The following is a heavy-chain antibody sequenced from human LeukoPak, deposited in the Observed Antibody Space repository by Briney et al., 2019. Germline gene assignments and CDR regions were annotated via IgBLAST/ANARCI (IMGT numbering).Heavy chain of an antibody. D-gene: IGHD5-18*01. CDR2: ISSGSSYI. J-gene: IGHJ4*02. CDR3: ARDNTAMAPDY. Sequence: GGSLRLSCAASGFTFSNYDMIWVRQAPGKGLEWVSSISSGSSYIYYADSVKGRFTISRDNAKNSLYLQMNSLRAEDTAVYYCARDNTAMAPDYWGQGTLVTVSS. CDR1: GFTFSNYD. V-gene: IGHV3-21*01.